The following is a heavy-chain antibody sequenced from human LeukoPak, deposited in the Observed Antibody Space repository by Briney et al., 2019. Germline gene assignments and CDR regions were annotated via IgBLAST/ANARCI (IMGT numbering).Heavy chain of an antibody. CDR1: GFIFKSYW. CDR3: AKAQGSGSYYPY. J-gene: IGHJ4*02. V-gene: IGHV3-7*03. Sequence: GGSLRLSCAASGFIFKSYWMSWVRQAPGKGLEWVANIKQDGSEENYVDSVRGRFTISRDNAKKSLYLQMNSLRAEDTAVYYCAKAQGSGSYYPYWGQGTLVTVSS. CDR2: IKQDGSEE. D-gene: IGHD3-10*01.